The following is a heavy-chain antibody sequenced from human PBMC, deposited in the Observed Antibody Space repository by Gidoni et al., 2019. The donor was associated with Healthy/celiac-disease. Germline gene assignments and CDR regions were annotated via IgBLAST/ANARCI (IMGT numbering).Heavy chain of an antibody. Sequence: QVQLVESGGGVVQPGRSLRLSCAASGFTFSSYGMHWVRQAPGKGLEWVAVISYDGSNKYYADSVKGRFTISRDNSKNTLYLQMNSLRAEDTAVYYCARGWSFDYYDSSGYNPFDPWGQGTLVTVSS. D-gene: IGHD3-22*01. CDR1: GFTFSSYG. J-gene: IGHJ5*02. V-gene: IGHV3-30*03. CDR3: ARGWSFDYYDSSGYNPFDP. CDR2: ISYDGSNK.